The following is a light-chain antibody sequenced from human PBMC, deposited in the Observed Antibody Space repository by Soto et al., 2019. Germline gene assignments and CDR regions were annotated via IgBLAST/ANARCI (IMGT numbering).Light chain of an antibody. Sequence: XIVLTQSPGTLSLSPGERATLSCRASQSVSSSYLAWYQQKPGQAPRLLIYGASSRATGIPDRFSGSGSGTDFTLTISRLEPEDFAVSYCQHPSFFGPGTQVDIK. CDR3: QHPSF. V-gene: IGKV3-20*01. CDR2: GAS. J-gene: IGKJ3*01. CDR1: QSVSSSY.